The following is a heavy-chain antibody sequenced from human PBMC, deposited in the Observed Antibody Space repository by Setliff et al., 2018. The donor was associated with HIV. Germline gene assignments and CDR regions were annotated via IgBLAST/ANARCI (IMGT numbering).Heavy chain of an antibody. D-gene: IGHD3-10*01. Sequence: SETLSLTCNVFGGSISRSVDYWGWVRQPPRKGPAWIGTTYYSVTTYYNPSLKTRVTITVHTAKTQFSLRLNSVTAADTAVYHCARHGKDKGSGSYYRPPNYYFYYMDVWGKGTTVTVS. J-gene: IGHJ6*03. V-gene: IGHV4-39*01. CDR2: TYYSVTT. CDR3: ARHGKDKGSGSYYRPPNYYFYYMDV. CDR1: GGSISRSVDY.